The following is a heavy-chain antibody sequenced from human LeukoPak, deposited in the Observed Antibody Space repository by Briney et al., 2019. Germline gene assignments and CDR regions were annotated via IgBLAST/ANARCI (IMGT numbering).Heavy chain of an antibody. CDR1: GFTFSNYE. CDR3: AKGVSGWYSDFDY. CDR2: INWNSGTL. V-gene: IGHV3-9*01. D-gene: IGHD6-19*01. Sequence: GGSLRLSCAASGFTFSNYEMNWVRQAPGKGLEWVSGINWNSGTLGYADSVKGRFTISRDNAKNSLYLQMNSPRAEDTALYYCAKGVSGWYSDFDYWGQGTLVTVSS. J-gene: IGHJ4*02.